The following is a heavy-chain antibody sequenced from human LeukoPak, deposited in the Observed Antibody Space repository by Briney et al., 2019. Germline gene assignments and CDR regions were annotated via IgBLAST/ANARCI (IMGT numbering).Heavy chain of an antibody. CDR3: ARADYTYYYDSSGPNSFDY. CDR2: ISSSSSYI. CDR1: GFTFSSYS. D-gene: IGHD3-22*01. V-gene: IGHV3-21*01. J-gene: IGHJ4*02. Sequence: GGSLRLSCAASGFTFSSYSMNWVRQAPGKGLEWVSSISSSSSYIYYADSVKGRFTISRDNAKNSLYLQMNSLRAEVTAVYYCARADYTYYYDSSGPNSFDYWGQGTLVTVSS.